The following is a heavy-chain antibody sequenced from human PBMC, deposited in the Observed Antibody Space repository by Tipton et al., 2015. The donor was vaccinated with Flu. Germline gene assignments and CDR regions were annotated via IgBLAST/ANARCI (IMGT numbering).Heavy chain of an antibody. D-gene: IGHD2-21*02. Sequence: TLSLTCTVPGFYINSGSYYWTWIRQHPGKGLEWIGYIYHNENTYYNPSLRSRVTMSVDTSKNQFSLNLNSVTAADTAVYYCARDKSPYCGGGDCLHAFDIWGQGTTVIVSS. CDR2: IYHNENT. CDR1: GFYINSGSYY. V-gene: IGHV4-31*03. CDR3: ARDKSPYCGGGDCLHAFDI. J-gene: IGHJ3*02.